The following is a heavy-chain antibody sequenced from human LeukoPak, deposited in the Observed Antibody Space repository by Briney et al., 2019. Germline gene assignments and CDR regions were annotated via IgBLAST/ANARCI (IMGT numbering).Heavy chain of an antibody. D-gene: IGHD1-1*01. J-gene: IGHJ4*02. CDR3: ARQRHDVFFFDY. CDR2: IHHSGGA. CDR1: GSSVSSAYR. Sequence: SETLSLTCAVSGSSVSSAYRWGWIRQPPGRGLEWIGSIHHSGGASYNPSLKSRVTISVDTSKNQFSLKLNSVTAADTAVYYCARQRHDVFFFDYWGRGTLVTVSS. V-gene: IGHV4-38-2*01.